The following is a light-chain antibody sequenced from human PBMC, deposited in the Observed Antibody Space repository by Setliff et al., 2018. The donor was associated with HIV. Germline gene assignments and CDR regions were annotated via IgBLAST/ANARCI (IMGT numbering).Light chain of an antibody. CDR1: STDVGGYDY. Sequence: SVLTQPASVSGSPGQSITISCTGTSTDVGGYDYVSWYQQLPGKAPKLIIFEVTNRPSGISLRFSGSKSGNTASLTISGVQAEDEADYYCCSYTSRSTSVFGTGTKVT. CDR2: EVT. V-gene: IGLV2-14*01. J-gene: IGLJ1*01. CDR3: CSYTSRSTSV.